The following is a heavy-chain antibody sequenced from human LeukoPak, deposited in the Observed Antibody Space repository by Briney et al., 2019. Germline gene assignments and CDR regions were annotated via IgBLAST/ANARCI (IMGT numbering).Heavy chain of an antibody. CDR1: VYTFTGYY. D-gene: IGHD3-22*01. J-gene: IGHJ3*02. CDR2: INPNSGGT. CDR3: ASGITSYDRARIDI. Sequence: VASVKVSCKASVYTFTGYYMHWVRQAPGQGLEWMGRINPNSGGTNYAQKFQGRVTMTRDTSISTAYMELSRLRSDDTAVYYCASGITSYDRARIDIWGEGTMVTVSS. V-gene: IGHV1-2*06.